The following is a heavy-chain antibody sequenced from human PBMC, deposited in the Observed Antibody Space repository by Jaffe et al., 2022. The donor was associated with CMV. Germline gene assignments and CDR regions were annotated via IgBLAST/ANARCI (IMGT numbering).Heavy chain of an antibody. CDR1: GFTFSSYW. J-gene: IGHJ6*02. Sequence: EVQLVESGGGLVQPGGSLRLSCAASGFTFSSYWMSWVRQAPGKGLEWVANIKQDGSEKYYVDSVKGRFTISRDNAKNSLYLQMNSLRAEDTAVYYCARAPIYSSSSGEYYYYGMDVWGQGTTVTVSS. D-gene: IGHD6-6*01. CDR2: IKQDGSEK. V-gene: IGHV3-7*01. CDR3: ARAPIYSSSSGEYYYYGMDV.